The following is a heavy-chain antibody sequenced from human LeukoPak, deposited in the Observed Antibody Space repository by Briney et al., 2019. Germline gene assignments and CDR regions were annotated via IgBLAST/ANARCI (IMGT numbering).Heavy chain of an antibody. CDR2: IYYSGST. J-gene: IGHJ4*02. D-gene: IGHD5-18*01. Sequence: SETLSLTCTVSGGSISSYYWNWIRQPPGKGLEWIGYIYYSGSTNYNPSLKSRVTISVDTSKNQFSLKLSSVTAADTAVYYCARVGLLTDTGIDYWGQGTLVTVSS. CDR3: ARVGLLTDTGIDY. V-gene: IGHV4-59*12. CDR1: GGSISSYY.